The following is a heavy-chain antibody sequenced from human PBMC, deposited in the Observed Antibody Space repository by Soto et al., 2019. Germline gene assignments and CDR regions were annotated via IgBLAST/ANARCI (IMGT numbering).Heavy chain of an antibody. CDR3: ARGHIVGATNSAFDI. V-gene: IGHV1-69*01. Sequence: QVQLVQSGAEGKKPGSSVKVSCKASGGTFSSYAISWVRQAPGQGLEWMGGIIPICGTANYAQKLQGRVTITADDSTSTAYMELSSLRAEDTAVYYCARGHIVGATNSAFDICGQGTMVTVSS. D-gene: IGHD1-26*01. CDR2: IIPICGTA. J-gene: IGHJ3*02. CDR1: GGTFSSYA.